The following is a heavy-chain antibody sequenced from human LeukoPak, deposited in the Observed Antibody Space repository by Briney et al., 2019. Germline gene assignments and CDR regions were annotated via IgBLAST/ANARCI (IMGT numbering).Heavy chain of an antibody. CDR3: AGNYGDYPYYYGMDV. CDR2: IYSRGST. CDR1: GGSISNYY. Sequence: SETLSLTCTVSGGSISNYYWSWIRQPAGKGLEWIGRIYSRGSTNYNPSLQSRLTMSVDTSKNQISLRLNSVTAADTAVYYCAGNYGDYPYYYGMDVWGQGTTVTVSS. J-gene: IGHJ6*02. V-gene: IGHV4-4*07. D-gene: IGHD4-17*01.